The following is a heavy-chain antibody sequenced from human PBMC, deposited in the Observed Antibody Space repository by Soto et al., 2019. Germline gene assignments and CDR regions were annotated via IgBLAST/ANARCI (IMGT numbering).Heavy chain of an antibody. V-gene: IGHV3-30*18. CDR2: ISYNGSNK. Sequence: GGSLRLSCAASGFTFSIYAMSWVRQAPGKGLEWVSVISYNGSNKYYADSVKGRFTISRDNSKNTLYLQMNSLRAEDTAVYYCAKDQWLVRYFDYWGQGTLVTVSS. D-gene: IGHD6-19*01. J-gene: IGHJ4*02. CDR1: GFTFSIYA. CDR3: AKDQWLVRYFDY.